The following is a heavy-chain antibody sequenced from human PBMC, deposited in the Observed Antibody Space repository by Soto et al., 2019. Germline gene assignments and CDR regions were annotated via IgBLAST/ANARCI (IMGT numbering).Heavy chain of an antibody. V-gene: IGHV3-30-3*01. D-gene: IGHD1-26*01. Sequence: HPRGSLIPSCAASEFPYSPYTMHWVRQAPGKGLEWVAVISYDGNNKFYADSVKGRFIISRDNAKNTLYLQMNSLRAEDTAVYYCVRSYSGTYGCFDPWGQGNLVTVS. CDR2: ISYDGNNK. J-gene: IGHJ5*02. CDR3: VRSYSGTYGCFDP. CDR1: EFPYSPYT.